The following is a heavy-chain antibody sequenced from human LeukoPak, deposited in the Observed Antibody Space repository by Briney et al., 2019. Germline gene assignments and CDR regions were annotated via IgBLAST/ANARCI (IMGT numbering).Heavy chain of an antibody. Sequence: SETLSLTCTVSGGSISSYSWSWIRQPPGKGLEWIGYIYYSGSTNYNPSLKSRVTISVDTPKNQFSLKLSSVTAADTAVYYCARVRAGYYTIDYWGQGTLVTVSS. CDR3: ARVRAGYYTIDY. J-gene: IGHJ4*02. D-gene: IGHD3/OR15-3a*01. V-gene: IGHV4-59*01. CDR2: IYYSGST. CDR1: GGSISSYS.